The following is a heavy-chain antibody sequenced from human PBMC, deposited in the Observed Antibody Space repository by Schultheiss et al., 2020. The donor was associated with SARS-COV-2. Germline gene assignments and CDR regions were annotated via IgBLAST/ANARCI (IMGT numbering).Heavy chain of an antibody. CDR3: ARDGIRTAPGNWFDP. V-gene: IGHV4-39*07. CDR2: IYYSGST. D-gene: IGHD2-21*02. Sequence: SETLSLTCTVSGASISDSNYYWAWIRQPPGKGLEWIGYIYYSGSTYYNPSLKSRVTISVDTSKNQFSLKLSTVTAADTAVYYCARDGIRTAPGNWFDPWGQGILVTVSS. J-gene: IGHJ5*02. CDR1: GASISDSNYY.